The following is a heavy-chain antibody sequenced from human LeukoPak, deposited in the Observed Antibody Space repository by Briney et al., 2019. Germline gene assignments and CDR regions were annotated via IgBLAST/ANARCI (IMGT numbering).Heavy chain of an antibody. J-gene: IGHJ5*02. Sequence: PGGSLRLSCAASGFTFSSYWMHWVRQAPGKGLVWVSRINSDGSSTSYADSVKGRFTISRDNAKNTLYLQMNSLRAEDTAVYYCARDPNPITMIVVRPWFDPWGQGTLVTVSS. CDR2: INSDGSST. V-gene: IGHV3-74*01. CDR3: ARDPNPITMIVVRPWFDP. D-gene: IGHD3-22*01. CDR1: GFTFSSYW.